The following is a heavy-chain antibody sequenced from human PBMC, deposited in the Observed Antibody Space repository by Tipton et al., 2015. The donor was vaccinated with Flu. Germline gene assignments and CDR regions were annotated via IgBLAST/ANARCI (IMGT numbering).Heavy chain of an antibody. V-gene: IGHV4-61*02. CDR3: ARGLMAPGTVGFDY. CDR2: IYTNANT. CDR1: GGSISRGSYY. J-gene: IGHJ4*02. D-gene: IGHD6-13*01. Sequence: TLSLTCTVSGGSISRGSYYCNWIRQPAGKGLEWIGRIYTNANTNYKPSLKSRVTILIDRSKNQFSLKLSSVTAADTAVYYCARGLMAPGTVGFDYWGQGTLVTVSS.